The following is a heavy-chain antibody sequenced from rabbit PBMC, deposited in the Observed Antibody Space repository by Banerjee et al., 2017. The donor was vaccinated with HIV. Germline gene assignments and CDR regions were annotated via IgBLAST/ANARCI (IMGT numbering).Heavy chain of an antibody. CDR1: GFSFSSSYY. J-gene: IGHJ4*01. CDR2: IYAGSDTI. CDR3: ARGGAGGGDGLDL. Sequence: QEQLVESGGGLVQPEGSLTLTCTASGFSFSSSYYMCWVRQAPGKGLEWIGCIYAGSDTIWYASWAKGRFTISRTSSTTVTLQMTSLTDADTATYFCARGGAGGGDGLDLWGPGTLVTVS. D-gene: IGHD2-1*01. V-gene: IGHV1S45*01.